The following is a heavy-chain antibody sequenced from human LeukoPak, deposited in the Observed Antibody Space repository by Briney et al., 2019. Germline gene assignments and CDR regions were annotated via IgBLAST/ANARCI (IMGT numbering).Heavy chain of an antibody. D-gene: IGHD3-3*01. Sequence: GASVKVSCKASGYTFTSYGISWVRQAPGQGLEWMGWISAYNGNTNYAQKLQDRVTMTTDTSTSTAYMELRSQSCDHRTVYYCARDWITIFGVATWFNPWGQGTLVTVSS. J-gene: IGHJ5*02. CDR2: ISAYNGNT. CDR3: ARDWITIFGVATWFNP. V-gene: IGHV1-18*01. CDR1: GYTFTSYG.